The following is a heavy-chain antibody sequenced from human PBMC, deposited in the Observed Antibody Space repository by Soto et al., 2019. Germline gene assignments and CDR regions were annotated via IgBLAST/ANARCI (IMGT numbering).Heavy chain of an antibody. CDR3: ARDAPSADFWSGYSYGMDV. CDR2: ISVGGTI. Sequence: EVQLVESGGGLVQPGWSLRLSCAASGFTFSSYEMNWVRQAPGKGLEGVSYISVGGTIYYADSVKGRFTISRDNAKNSLYLQMNSLRAEDTAVYYCARDAPSADFWSGYSYGMDVWGQGTTVTVSS. CDR1: GFTFSSYE. D-gene: IGHD3-3*01. J-gene: IGHJ6*02. V-gene: IGHV3-48*03.